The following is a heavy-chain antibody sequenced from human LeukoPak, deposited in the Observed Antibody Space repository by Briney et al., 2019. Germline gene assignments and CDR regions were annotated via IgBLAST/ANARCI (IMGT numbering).Heavy chain of an antibody. J-gene: IGHJ4*02. CDR1: GFTVSSSY. D-gene: IGHD5/OR15-5a*01. CDR3: ARGALVSEDF. Sequence: PGGSLRLSCAASGFTVSSSYMSWVRQAPGKGLEWVSYITSSSSTIYYADSVKGRFTISRDNAKNSLYLQMNSLRDEDTAVYYCARGALVSEDFWGQGTLVTVSS. CDR2: ITSSSSTI. V-gene: IGHV3-48*02.